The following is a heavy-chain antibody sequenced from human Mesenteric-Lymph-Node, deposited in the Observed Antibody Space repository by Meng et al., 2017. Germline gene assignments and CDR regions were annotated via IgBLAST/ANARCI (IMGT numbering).Heavy chain of an antibody. V-gene: IGHV4-34*01. D-gene: IGHD3-10*01. J-gene: IGHJ5*02. CDR3: AKTGHRFDP. CDR1: GESFNDHY. CDR2: INHSGRA. Sequence: QVQLQHWGAGLVKSSETLSLTCAGYGESFNDHYWSWIRQPPGMGLEWIGEINHSGRANYNPSLKSRVSISVDTSKNQFSLKLSSMTAADTAMYYCAKTGHRFDPWGQGTLVTVSS.